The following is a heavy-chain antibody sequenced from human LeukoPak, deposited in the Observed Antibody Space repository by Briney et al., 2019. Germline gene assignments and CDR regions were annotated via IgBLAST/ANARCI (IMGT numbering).Heavy chain of an antibody. J-gene: IGHJ4*02. CDR2: VSYDGGHK. CDR1: GFSLNEYG. V-gene: IGHV3-30*03. CDR3: ARDRINMMVLGHDSGLDF. D-gene: IGHD3-22*01. Sequence: QSGGSLRLSCVGSGFSLNEYGIHWVRQAPGKGLEWVAVVSYDGGHKYYADSVKGRFTISRDTSSDTVSLQMNSLRVEDTAVYYCARDRINMMVLGHDSGLDFWGRGTLVTVSS.